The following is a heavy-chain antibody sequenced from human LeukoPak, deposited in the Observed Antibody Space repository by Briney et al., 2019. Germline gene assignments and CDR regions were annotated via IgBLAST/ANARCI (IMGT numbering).Heavy chain of an antibody. J-gene: IGHJ4*02. Sequence: GRSLRLSCAASGFTFDDYAMHWVRQAPGKGLVWVSRINSDGSSTSYADSVKGRFTISRDNAKNTLYLQMNSLRAEDTAVYYCASRSKFWGQGTLVTVSS. V-gene: IGHV3-74*01. CDR1: GFTFDDYA. CDR2: INSDGSST. D-gene: IGHD1-14*01. CDR3: ASRSKF.